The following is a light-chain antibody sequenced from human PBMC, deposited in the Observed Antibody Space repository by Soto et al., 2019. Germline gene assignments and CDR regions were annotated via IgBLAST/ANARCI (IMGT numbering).Light chain of an antibody. J-gene: IGKJ4*01. V-gene: IGKV3D-15*01. CDR1: QSVSSN. Sequence: ETVITKSPATLSVTPGERATLSCRASQSVSSNLAWYQQKPGQAPRLLFYGASTRATGIPARFSGSGSGTEFTLTISSLQSEDFAVYYCQQYNDGLPITFCGGTMVDVK. CDR3: QQYNDGLPIT. CDR2: GAS.